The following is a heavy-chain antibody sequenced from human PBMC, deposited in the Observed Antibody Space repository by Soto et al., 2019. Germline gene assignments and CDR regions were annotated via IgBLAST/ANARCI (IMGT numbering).Heavy chain of an antibody. CDR2: LSPNGAST. V-gene: IGHV3-23*01. CDR1: GFTFSSFG. J-gene: IGHJ4*02. CDR3: AKSKDSTIFGVVIYYFDT. Sequence: EVQLLESGGGLVQPGGSLRLSCAASGFTFSSFGMNWVRQALGKGLEWVSSLSPNGASTYYADSVKGRFTISRDNAKNTLFLQMDSLRAEDTAVYFCAKSKDSTIFGVVIYYFDTWGQGALVTVSP. D-gene: IGHD3-3*01.